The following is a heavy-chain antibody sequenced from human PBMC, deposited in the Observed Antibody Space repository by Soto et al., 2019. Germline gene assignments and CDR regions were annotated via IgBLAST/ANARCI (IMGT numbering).Heavy chain of an antibody. J-gene: IGHJ4*02. CDR2: ISAYNGNT. CDR3: ARDWPNYYDSSGYSPFDY. V-gene: IGHV1-18*01. CDR1: GYTFTSHG. Sequence: ASVKVSCKASGYTFTSHGISWVRQAPGQGLEWMGWISAYNGNTNYAQKLQGRVTMTTDTSTSTAYMELGSLRSDDTAVYYCARDWPNYYDSSGYSPFDYWGQGTLVTVSS. D-gene: IGHD3-22*01.